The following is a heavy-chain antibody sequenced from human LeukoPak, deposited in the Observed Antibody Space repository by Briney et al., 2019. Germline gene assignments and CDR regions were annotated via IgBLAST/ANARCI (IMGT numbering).Heavy chain of an antibody. CDR3: ARQRPPNSSGWSGAYDAFDI. V-gene: IGHV5-51*01. Sequence: GESLKISCKGSGYSFTSYWIGWVRPMPGKGLEWMGISYPGDSGTRYSPPFQSQVTISANNSISTAYMQWSSLKASDTAMYYCARQRPPNSSGWSGAYDAFDIWGQGTMVTVSS. D-gene: IGHD6-19*01. CDR1: GYSFTSYW. CDR2: SYPGDSGT. J-gene: IGHJ3*02.